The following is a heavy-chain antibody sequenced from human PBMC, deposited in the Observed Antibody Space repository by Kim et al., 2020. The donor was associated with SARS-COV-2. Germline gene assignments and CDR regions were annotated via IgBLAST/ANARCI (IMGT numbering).Heavy chain of an antibody. V-gene: IGHV3-49*04. D-gene: IGHD6-13*01. CDR3: TRVVAAAGTLITYYYGMDV. CDR1: GFTFGDYA. CDR2: IRSKAYGGTT. J-gene: IGHJ6*02. Sequence: GGSLRLSCTASGFTFGDYAMSWVRQAPGKGLEWVGFIRSKAYGGTTEYAASVKGRFTISRDDSKSIAYLQMNSLKTEDTAVYYCTRVVAAAGTLITYYYGMDVWGQGTTVTVSS.